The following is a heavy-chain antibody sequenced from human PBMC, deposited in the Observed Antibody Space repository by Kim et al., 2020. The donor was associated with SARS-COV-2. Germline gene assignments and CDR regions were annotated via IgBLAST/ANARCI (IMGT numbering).Heavy chain of an antibody. V-gene: IGHV3-23*01. J-gene: IGHJ4*02. CDR2: ISAGGGGT. CDR1: GFTFSSYA. D-gene: IGHD3-10*01. Sequence: GGSLRLSCAASGFTFSSYAMRWVRQAPGKGLECVSAISAGGGGTSYSDSVKGRFTISRDNFKNTVYLQMNSLRAEDTALYYCAKGTALPGSYYLDNWGQG. CDR3: AKGTALPGSYYLDN.